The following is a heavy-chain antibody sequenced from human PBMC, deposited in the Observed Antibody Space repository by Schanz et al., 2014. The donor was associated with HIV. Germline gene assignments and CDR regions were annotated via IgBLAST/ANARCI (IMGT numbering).Heavy chain of an antibody. J-gene: IGHJ2*01. CDR3: AKYSFGGQLLGSVYWSFDL. V-gene: IGHV3-9*01. D-gene: IGHD2-2*01. CDR1: GFTFDDYA. CDR2: ISWSSGSV. Sequence: EVQLVESGGGLVQPGRSLRLSCAASGFTFDDYAMHWVRQAPGKGLEWVSSISWSSGSVDYADSVKGRFTISRVNAKKSLYLEMNSLRAEDPALYYCAKYSFGGQLLGSVYWSFDLWGRGTLVTVSS.